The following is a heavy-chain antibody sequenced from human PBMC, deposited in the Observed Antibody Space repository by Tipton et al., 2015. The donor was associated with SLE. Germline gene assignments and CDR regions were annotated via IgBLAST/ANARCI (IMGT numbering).Heavy chain of an antibody. CDR3: ARDAPAPTGGV. Sequence: TLSLTCSVSGFSISSGYYWGWIRQPPGKGLEWIGSIYHSGTTYYNPSLKTRVTISVDTSKNQFSLKMNSVTAADTAVYYCARDAPAPTGGVWGQGTLVTVSS. D-gene: IGHD7-27*01. V-gene: IGHV4-38-2*02. J-gene: IGHJ4*02. CDR2: IYHSGTT. CDR1: GFSISSGYY.